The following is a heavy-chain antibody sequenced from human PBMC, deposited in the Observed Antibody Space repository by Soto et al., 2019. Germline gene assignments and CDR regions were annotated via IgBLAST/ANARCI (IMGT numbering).Heavy chain of an antibody. J-gene: IGHJ4*02. V-gene: IGHV3-33*01. CDR1: GFPFSSYG. CDR3: ARADIAAAGFDY. CDR2: IWSDGSNK. Sequence: QVQLVESGGGVVQPGRSLRLSCAASGFPFSSYGMHWVRQAPGKGLEWVAVIWSDGSNKYYADSVKGRFTISRDNSKNTLYLHMNSLRAEDTALYYCARADIAAAGFDYWGQGTLVTVSS. D-gene: IGHD6-13*01.